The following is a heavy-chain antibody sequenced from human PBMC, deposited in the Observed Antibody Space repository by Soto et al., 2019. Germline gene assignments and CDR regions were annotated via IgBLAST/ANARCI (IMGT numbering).Heavy chain of an antibody. CDR3: ARGLLSRTADSYYYYGMDV. J-gene: IGHJ6*02. V-gene: IGHV1-69*13. CDR2: IIPIFGTA. Sequence: GSSVKVSCKASGGTFSSYAISWVRQAPGQGLEWMGGIIPIFGTANYAQKFQGRVTITADESTSTAYMELSSLRSEDTAVYYCARGLLSRTADSYYYYGMDVWGQGTKVTVSS. D-gene: IGHD7-27*01. CDR1: GGTFSSYA.